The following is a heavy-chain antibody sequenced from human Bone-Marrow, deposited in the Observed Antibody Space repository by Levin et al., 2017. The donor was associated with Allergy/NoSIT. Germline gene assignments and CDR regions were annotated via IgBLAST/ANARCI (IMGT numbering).Heavy chain of an antibody. Sequence: SQTLSLPCAVSGDSITGGAYYWRWVRQHPEKGLEWLGYIYYTGSTAYSPSLSGRIAMSVNVSENQFTLKVMSMTAADAAVYYCARAGPAMTFDSWGQGTLVSVSS. CDR2: IYYTGST. CDR3: ARAGPAMTFDS. J-gene: IGHJ4*02. CDR1: GDSITGGAYY. V-gene: IGHV4-31*11.